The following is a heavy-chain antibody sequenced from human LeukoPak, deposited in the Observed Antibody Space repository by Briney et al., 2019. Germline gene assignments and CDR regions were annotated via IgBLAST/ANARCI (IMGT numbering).Heavy chain of an antibody. CDR1: GYTFTSYY. Sequence: GASVKVSCKASGYTFTSYYMHWVRQAPGQGLEWMGIINPSGGSTSYAQKFQGRVTMTRDMSTSTVYMELSSLRSEDTAVYYCARDLTGYFDWLFQFHGGQFDYWGQGTLVTVSS. CDR2: INPSGGST. CDR3: ARDLTGYFDWLFQFHGGQFDY. V-gene: IGHV1-46*01. D-gene: IGHD3-9*01. J-gene: IGHJ4*02.